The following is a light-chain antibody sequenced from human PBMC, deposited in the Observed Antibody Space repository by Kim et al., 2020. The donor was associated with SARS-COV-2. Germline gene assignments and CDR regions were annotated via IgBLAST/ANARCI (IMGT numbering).Light chain of an antibody. J-gene: IGLJ2*01. V-gene: IGLV3-21*04. Sequence: SYELTQSPSVSVAPGKTARITCGGNNIGSKSVHWYQQKPGQAPVLVIYYDSDRPSGIPERFSGSNSGNTATLTISRVEAGDEADYYCQVWDSSSDHVIFG. CDR3: QVWDSSSDHVI. CDR1: NIGSKS. CDR2: YDS.